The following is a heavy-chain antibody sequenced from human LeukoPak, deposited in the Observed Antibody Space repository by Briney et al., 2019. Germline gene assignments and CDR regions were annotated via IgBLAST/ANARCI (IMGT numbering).Heavy chain of an antibody. CDR2: IGTAGDT. V-gene: IGHV3-13*01. CDR1: GFTFSSYD. D-gene: IGHD2/OR15-2a*01. Sequence: GGSLRLSCAASGFTFSSYDMHWVRQATGKGLEWVSAIGTAGDTYYAGSVKGRFTISRENAKKSLYLQMNSLRVGDTAVYYCARALLADGFDIWGQGTMVTVSS. J-gene: IGHJ3*02. CDR3: ARALLADGFDI.